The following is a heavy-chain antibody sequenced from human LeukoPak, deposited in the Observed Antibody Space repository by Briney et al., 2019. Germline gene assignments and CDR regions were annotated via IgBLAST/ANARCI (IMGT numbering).Heavy chain of an antibody. D-gene: IGHD2-2*01. J-gene: IGHJ4*02. V-gene: IGHV3-66*01. CDR1: EFSVGSNY. CDR3: AKDRGWTSRGLDDY. Sequence: SGGSLRLSCAASEFSVGSNYMTWVRQAPGKGLEWVSLIYSGGSTYYADSVKGRFTISRDNSKNTLYLQMNSLRAEDTAVYYCAKDRGWTSRGLDDYWGQGTLVTVSS. CDR2: IYSGGST.